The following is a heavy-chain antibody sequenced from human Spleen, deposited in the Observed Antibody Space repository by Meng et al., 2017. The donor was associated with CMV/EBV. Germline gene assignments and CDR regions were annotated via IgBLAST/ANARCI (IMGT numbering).Heavy chain of an antibody. CDR3: ARGPQVGVIIIRFKSPWFDP. V-gene: IGHV1-46*01. J-gene: IGHJ5*02. CDR1: GYTFTTYY. CDR2: INPSGGSS. Sequence: ASVKVSCKASGYTFTTYYMHWVRQAPGQGLEWMEIINPSGGSSRYAQQFQGSVTMTRDTSTSTVYMELSSLRSDDTAVYYCARGPQVGVIIIRFKSPWFDPWGQGTLVTVSS. D-gene: IGHD3-3*01.